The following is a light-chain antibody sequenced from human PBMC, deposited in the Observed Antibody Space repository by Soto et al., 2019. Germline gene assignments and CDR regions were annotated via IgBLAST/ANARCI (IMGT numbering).Light chain of an antibody. CDR3: QQSYSTLA. CDR2: AAS. CDR1: QSISSY. V-gene: IGKV1-39*01. J-gene: IGKJ3*01. Sequence: DIQMTQSPSSLSASVGDRVTITCRASQSISSYLNWYQQKPGKAPNFLIYAASNLQSGVPSRFSGSGSGTEFTLTISSLQPEDFAAYYCQQSYSTLAFGPVTKVDIK.